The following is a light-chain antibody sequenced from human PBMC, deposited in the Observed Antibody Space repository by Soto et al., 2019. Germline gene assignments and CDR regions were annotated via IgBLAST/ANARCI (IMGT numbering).Light chain of an antibody. J-gene: IGKJ4*01. Sequence: EIVLTQSPATLSLFPGERATLSCRASQNVRTYLAWYQQKPGQAPRLLISDASKRATGIPARFSGSGSGTDFTLTISSREAEDSAVYYCHQRSNWPRTFGGGSKVEIK. V-gene: IGKV3-11*01. CDR2: DAS. CDR3: HQRSNWPRT. CDR1: QNVRTY.